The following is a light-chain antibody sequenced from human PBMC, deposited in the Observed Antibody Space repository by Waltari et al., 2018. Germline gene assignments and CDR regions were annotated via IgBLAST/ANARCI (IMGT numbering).Light chain of an antibody. J-gene: IGLJ1*01. CDR3: QSYDSSLSGSV. CDR1: SSNIGAGDD. Sequence: QSVLTQPPPVSGAPGQRVTISCTGSSSNIGAGDDLQRYQHRPGRAPKLLIYGNSNRPSGVPDRFSDSKSGTSASLAITWLQAEDETDYYCQSYDSSLSGSVFGTGTKVTVL. CDR2: GNS. V-gene: IGLV1-40*01.